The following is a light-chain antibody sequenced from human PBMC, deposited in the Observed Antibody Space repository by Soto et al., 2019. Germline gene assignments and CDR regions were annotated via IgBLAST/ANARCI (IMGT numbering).Light chain of an antibody. V-gene: IGLV6-57*02. CDR3: QSYDGINEV. CDR2: EDN. J-gene: IGLJ2*01. Sequence: NFMLTQPHSVSESPGKTVTISCTGSSGSIASNYVQWYQQRPGSAPTTVIYEDNQRPSGVPDRFSGSIDSSSNSASLTISGLMNEDEADYYSQSYDGINEVFGGGTKLTVL. CDR1: SGSIASNY.